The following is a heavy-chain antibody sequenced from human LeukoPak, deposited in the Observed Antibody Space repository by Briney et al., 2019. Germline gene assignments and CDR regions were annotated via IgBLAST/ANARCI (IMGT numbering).Heavy chain of an antibody. J-gene: IGHJ4*02. CDR3: AKGTGAYNYGFDY. CDR2: ITGSGGTT. D-gene: IGHD5-18*01. Sequence: PGGSLRLSCAASGFTFSSYDMTWVRQAPGKGLEWVSSITGSGGTTYYAESVKGCFTISRDNSKNTLYVQMNSLRAEDTAIYYCAKGTGAYNYGFDYWGQGTLVTVSS. CDR1: GFTFSSYD. V-gene: IGHV3-23*01.